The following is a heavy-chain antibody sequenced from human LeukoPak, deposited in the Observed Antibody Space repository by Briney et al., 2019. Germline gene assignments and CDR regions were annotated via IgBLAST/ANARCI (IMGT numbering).Heavy chain of an antibody. CDR1: GGSFDSKY. J-gene: IGHJ5*02. CDR2: IYYSGST. D-gene: IGHD2-2*01. CDR3: ARGTYCSSTSCYLVWFDP. V-gene: IGHV4-59*12. Sequence: SETLSLTCSVSGGSFDSKYWSWIRQPPGKGLEWIGYIYYSGSTYYNPSLKSRVTISVDTSKNQFSLKLSSVTAADTAVYYCARGTYCSSTSCYLVWFDPWGQGTLVTVSS.